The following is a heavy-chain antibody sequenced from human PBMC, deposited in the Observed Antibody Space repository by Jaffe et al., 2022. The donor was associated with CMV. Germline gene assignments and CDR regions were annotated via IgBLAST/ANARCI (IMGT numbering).Heavy chain of an antibody. J-gene: IGHJ6*02. CDR3: TTGRRYSSSWHYYYGMDV. V-gene: IGHV3-15*01. CDR1: GFTFSNAW. Sequence: EVQLVESGGGLVKPGGSLRLSCAASGFTFSNAWMSWVRQAPGKGLEWVGRIKSKTDGGTTDYAAPVKGRFTISRDDSKNTLYLQMNSLKTEDTAVYYCTTGRRYSSSWHYYYGMDVWGQGTTVTVSS. CDR2: IKSKTDGGTT. D-gene: IGHD6-13*01.